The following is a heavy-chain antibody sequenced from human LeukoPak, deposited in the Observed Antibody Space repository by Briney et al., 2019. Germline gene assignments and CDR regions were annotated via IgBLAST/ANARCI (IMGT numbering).Heavy chain of an antibody. Sequence: PGRSLRLSCAASGFTFSSYGMYWVRQAPGKGLEWVAFIRSDGSNKYYADSVKGRFTISRDNSKNTLYLQMNSLRAEDTAVYYCAKGVATPIDYWGQGTLVTVSS. CDR2: IRSDGSNK. D-gene: IGHD5-12*01. J-gene: IGHJ4*02. V-gene: IGHV3-30*02. CDR3: AKGVATPIDY. CDR1: GFTFSSYG.